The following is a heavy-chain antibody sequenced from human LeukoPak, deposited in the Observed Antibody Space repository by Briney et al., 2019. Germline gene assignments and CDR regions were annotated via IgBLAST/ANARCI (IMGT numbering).Heavy chain of an antibody. D-gene: IGHD3-22*01. V-gene: IGHV3-23*01. J-gene: IGHJ3*02. CDR3: ARGRSGYGPFDAFDI. Sequence: PGGSLRLSCTASGYTFSSYAMTWVRQAPGEGLEWVSAISGSGANTYYADSVKGRFAASRDNSKDTLYLQMGSLRAEDTAVYYCARGRSGYGPFDAFDIWGHGTWVTVSS. CDR1: GYTFSSYA. CDR2: ISGSGANT.